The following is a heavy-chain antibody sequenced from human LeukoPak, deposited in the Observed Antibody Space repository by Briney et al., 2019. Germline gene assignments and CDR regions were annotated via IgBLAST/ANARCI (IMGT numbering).Heavy chain of an antibody. V-gene: IGHV4-4*07. J-gene: IGHJ4*02. D-gene: IGHD6-19*01. CDR1: GGSTGNYH. CDR3: ARRDTFSGWSFDY. Sequence: SETLSLTCTVSGGSTGNYHWSWIRQPAGKGLEWIGQIHTSGSTNYNPPLKSRVTVSIDTPENQVSLTIRYVTAADTAVYYCARRDTFSGWSFDYWGQGILVTVSS. CDR2: IHTSGST.